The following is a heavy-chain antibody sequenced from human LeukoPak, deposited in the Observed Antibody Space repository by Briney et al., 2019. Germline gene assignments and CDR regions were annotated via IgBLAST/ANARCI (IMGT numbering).Heavy chain of an antibody. V-gene: IGHV1-69*01. CDR2: IIPIFGTA. Sequence: ASVKVSCKASGGTFSSYAISWVRQAPGQGLEWMGGIIPIFGTADYAQKFQGRVTITADESTSTAYMELSSLRSEDTAVCYCARGSSSGWPKNSYYFDYWGQGTLVTVSS. CDR3: ARGSSSGWPKNSYYFDY. CDR1: GGTFSSYA. J-gene: IGHJ4*02. D-gene: IGHD6-19*01.